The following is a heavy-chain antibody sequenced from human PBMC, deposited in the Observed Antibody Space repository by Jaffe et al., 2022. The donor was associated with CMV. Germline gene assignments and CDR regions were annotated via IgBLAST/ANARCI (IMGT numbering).Heavy chain of an antibody. J-gene: IGHJ4*02. CDR1: GGSFSGYY. D-gene: IGHD5-18*01. Sequence: QVQLQQWGAGLLKPSETLSLTCAVYGGSFSGYYWSWIRQPPGKGLEWIGEINHSGSTNYNPSLKSRVTISVDTSKNQFSLKLSSVTAADTAVYYCARGRDVDTAMATYFDYWGQGTLVTVSS. V-gene: IGHV4-34*01. CDR2: INHSGST. CDR3: ARGRDVDTAMATYFDY.